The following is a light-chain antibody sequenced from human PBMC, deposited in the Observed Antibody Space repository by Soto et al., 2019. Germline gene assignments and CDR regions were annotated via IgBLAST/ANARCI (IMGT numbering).Light chain of an antibody. CDR1: SSDVGGYNY. Sequence: QSALTQPPSASGSPGQSVTISCTGTSSDVGGYNYVSWYQQYPGRAPKLMIYEVTKRPSGVPDRFSGSKSGNMASLTVSGLQTEDEADYYCCSYAASNNFYFVFDGGTKLTVL. J-gene: IGLJ3*02. CDR3: CSYAASNNFYFV. V-gene: IGLV2-8*01. CDR2: EVT.